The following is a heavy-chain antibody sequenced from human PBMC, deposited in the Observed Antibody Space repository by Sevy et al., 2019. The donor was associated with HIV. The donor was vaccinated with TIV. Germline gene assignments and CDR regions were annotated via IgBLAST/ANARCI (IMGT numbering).Heavy chain of an antibody. J-gene: IGHJ4*02. CDR1: GDTFTNNY. D-gene: IGHD2-2*01. CDR2: VDPSAGNT. Sequence: ASVKVSCKASGDTFTNNYIHWVRQAPGQGLEWMGMVDPSAGNTTYAQKFQGRVTMTRDTSTSILYMDLSSLRSEDTAVYYCGRADHYQHFDSWGQGTLVTVSS. V-gene: IGHV1-46*01. CDR3: GRADHYQHFDS.